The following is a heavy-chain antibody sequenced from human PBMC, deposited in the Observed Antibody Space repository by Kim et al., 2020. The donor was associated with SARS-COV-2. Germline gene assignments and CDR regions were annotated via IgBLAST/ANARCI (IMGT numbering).Heavy chain of an antibody. CDR1: GFTFRNYA. CDR3: GXDLAXXLAXXYFXXXDV. J-gene: IGHJ6*01. D-gene: IGHD6-13*01. CDR2: XSYDGXNK. V-gene: IGHV3-30*01. Sequence: GGSLRLSCAASGFTFRNYALHWVRQAPGKGPXWVSVXSYDGXNKYYADSVKGRXXXSRXXXKDTXXLXXXSLRIGDTAXYYXGXDLAXXLAXXYFXXXDVXXXGTTXXVSS.